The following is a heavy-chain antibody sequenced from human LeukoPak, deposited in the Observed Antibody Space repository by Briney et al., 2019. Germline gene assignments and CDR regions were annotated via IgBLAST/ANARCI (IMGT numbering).Heavy chain of an antibody. CDR2: IRSKAYGGTT. J-gene: IGHJ4*02. CDR1: GFTFGDYA. CDR3: TRARVPGVVIPVDY. Sequence: PGGSLRLSCTASGFTFGDYAMSWVRQAPGKGLEWVGFIRSKAYGGTTEYAASVKGRFTISRDDSKSIAYLQMNSLKTEDTAVHYCTRARVPGVVIPVDYWGQGTLVTVSS. V-gene: IGHV3-49*04. D-gene: IGHD3-3*01.